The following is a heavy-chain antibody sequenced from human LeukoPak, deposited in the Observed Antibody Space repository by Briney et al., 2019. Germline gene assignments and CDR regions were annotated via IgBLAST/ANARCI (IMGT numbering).Heavy chain of an antibody. CDR2: IGTASDT. CDR3: VRGPPRGKYYYMDV. J-gene: IGHJ6*03. V-gene: IGHV3-13*01. CDR1: GFTFSSFD. D-gene: IGHD1-1*01. Sequence: GGSLRLSCAASGFTFSSFDMYWVRQDTGQGLEWASTIGTASDTYYPGSVAGRFTLSSDNAKHSLYLLMHSLTSGDTAGYYCVRGPPRGKYYYMDVWGKGTTVTVSS.